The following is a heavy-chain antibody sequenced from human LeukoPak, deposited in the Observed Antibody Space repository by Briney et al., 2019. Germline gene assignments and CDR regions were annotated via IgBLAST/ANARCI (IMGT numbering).Heavy chain of an antibody. V-gene: IGHV1-2*02. CDR1: GYTFTGYY. J-gene: IGHJ4*02. CDR2: INPNSGGT. Sequence: ASVKVSRKASGYTFTGYYMHWVRQAPGQGLEWMGWINPNSGGTNYAQKFQGRVTMTRDTSISTAYMELSRLRSDDTAVYYCARADKGRVTIFGVVIRYFDYWGQGTLVTVSS. D-gene: IGHD3-3*01. CDR3: ARADKGRVTIFGVVIRYFDY.